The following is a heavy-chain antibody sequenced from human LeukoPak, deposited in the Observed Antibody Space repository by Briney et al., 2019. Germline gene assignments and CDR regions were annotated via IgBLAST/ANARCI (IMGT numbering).Heavy chain of an antibody. CDR2: IRHDGSYQ. D-gene: IGHD3-22*01. V-gene: IGHV3-30*02. J-gene: IGHJ4*02. CDR1: RFTFSSYG. CDR3: AKNRDSSDYPRDFDY. Sequence: GGSLRLSXAASRFTFSSYGMHWVRQTPGKGLEWVAFIRHDGSYQQYVDSVWGRFTVSRDNSKDTVYLQMNSLRTEDTAVYYCAKNRDSSDYPRDFDYWGQGTLVTVSS.